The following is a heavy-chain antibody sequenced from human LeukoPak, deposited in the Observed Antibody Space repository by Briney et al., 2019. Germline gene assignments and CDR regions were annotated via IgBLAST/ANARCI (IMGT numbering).Heavy chain of an antibody. J-gene: IGHJ4*02. V-gene: IGHV4-59*01. CDR3: ARGGYYYDSSGRFDY. CDR1: GGSISSYY. Sequence: PSETLSLTCTVSGGSISSYYWSWIRQPPGKGLEWIGYIYYSGSTNYNPSLKSRVTISVDTSKNQFSLKLSSVTAADTAVYYCARGGYYYDSSGRFDYWGQGTLVTVSS. CDR2: IYYSGST. D-gene: IGHD3-22*01.